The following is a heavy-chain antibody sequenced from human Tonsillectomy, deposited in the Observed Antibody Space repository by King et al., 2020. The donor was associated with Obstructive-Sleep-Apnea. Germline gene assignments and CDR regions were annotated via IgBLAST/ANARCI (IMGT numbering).Heavy chain of an antibody. V-gene: IGHV4-31*03. CDR3: ARDELAAAGTFDPYYYGMDV. Sequence: VQLQESGPGLVKPSQTLSLTCTVSGGSISSGGYYWRWIRPHPGKGLEWIGYIYYSGSTYYNPSLKSRVTISVDTSKNQFSLKLSSVTAADTAVYYCARDELAAAGTFDPYYYGMDVWGQGTTVTVSS. D-gene: IGHD6-13*01. CDR1: GGSISSGGYY. CDR2: IYYSGST. J-gene: IGHJ6*02.